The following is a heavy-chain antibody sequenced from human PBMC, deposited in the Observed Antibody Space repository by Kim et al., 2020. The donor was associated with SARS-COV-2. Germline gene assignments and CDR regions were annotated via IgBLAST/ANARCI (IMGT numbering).Heavy chain of an antibody. CDR3: AKDSPFNSYYYCSSGYWGFELDY. V-gene: IGHV3-9*01. CDR1: GFTFDDYA. Sequence: GGSLRLSCAASGFTFDDYAMHWVRQAPGKGLEWVSGISWNRGSIGYAHSLQSRFTISRDNAMNSLYLQMNSLRSEDTALYYCAKDSPFNSYYYCSSGYWGFELDYWGQGTLVTGPS. CDR2: ISWNRGSI. J-gene: IGHJ4*02. D-gene: IGHD3-22*01.